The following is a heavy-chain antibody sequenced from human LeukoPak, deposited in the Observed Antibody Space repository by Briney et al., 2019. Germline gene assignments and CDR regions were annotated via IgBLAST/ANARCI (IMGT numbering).Heavy chain of an antibody. J-gene: IGHJ6*02. D-gene: IGHD1-26*01. CDR3: ARDLWEQPYYYYGMDV. CDR1: GFTFSSYS. CDR2: ISSSSSYI. V-gene: IGHV3-21*01. Sequence: GGSLRLSCAASGFTFSSYSMNWVRQAPGKGLEWVSSISSSSSYIYYADSVKGRFTISRDNAKNSLYLQMNSLRAEDTAVYYCARDLWEQPYYYYGMDVWGQGTTVTVSS.